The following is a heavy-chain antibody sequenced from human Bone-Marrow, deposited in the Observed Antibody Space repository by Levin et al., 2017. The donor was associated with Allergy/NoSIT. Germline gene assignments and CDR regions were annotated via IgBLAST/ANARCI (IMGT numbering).Heavy chain of an antibody. D-gene: IGHD6-19*01. Sequence: SQTLSLTCAISGDSVSSNWAAWNWVRQSPSRGLEWLGRTYYRSGWYSDYAVSVKSRITINTDTSKNQFSLHLNSVTPEDTAVYYCARDGALGGTYDFWGQGTLVTVSS. CDR1: GDSVSSNWAA. CDR2: TYYRSGWYS. J-gene: IGHJ4*02. V-gene: IGHV6-1*01. CDR3: ARDGALGGTYDF.